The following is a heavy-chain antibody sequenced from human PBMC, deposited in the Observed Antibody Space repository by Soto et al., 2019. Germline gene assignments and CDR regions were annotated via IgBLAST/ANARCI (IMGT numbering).Heavy chain of an antibody. V-gene: IGHV3-23*01. CDR1: GFTFSSFS. CDR3: AKYEFGGAAKY. Sequence: EVQLLESGGDLVQPGGSLRLSCAVSGFTFSSFSMHWIRQTPGSGLELVSTISGVSVIIDYVDSVKGRFIISRDNSTNTLYLQMNRLRGDDTSTYYRAKYEFGGAAKYCCQGTLVSVSS. D-gene: IGHD1-26*01. J-gene: IGHJ4*02. CDR2: ISGVSVII.